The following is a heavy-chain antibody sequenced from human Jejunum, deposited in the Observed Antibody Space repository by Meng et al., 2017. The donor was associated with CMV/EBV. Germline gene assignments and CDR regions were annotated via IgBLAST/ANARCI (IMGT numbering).Heavy chain of an antibody. D-gene: IGHD4-17*01. CDR1: GGSISSTSYY. V-gene: IGHV4-39*07. CDR3: ARDALREGYFDL. Sequence: QLQLEESGPGLVKPSEPLPLTCTVSGGSISSTSYYWVWIRQPPGKGLEWIGGVYYSGNTYYNPSLKSRVTLSVDTSKNQFSLKLNSVTAADTAVYHCARDALREGYFDLWGRGTLVTVSS. CDR2: VYYSGNT. J-gene: IGHJ2*01.